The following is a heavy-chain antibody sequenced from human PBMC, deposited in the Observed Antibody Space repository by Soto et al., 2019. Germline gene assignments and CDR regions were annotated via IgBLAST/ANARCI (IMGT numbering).Heavy chain of an antibody. CDR1: GFTFSSYG. CDR3: AKIVRSVATIYYYYYGMDV. V-gene: IGHV3-30*18. D-gene: IGHD5-12*01. J-gene: IGHJ6*02. Sequence: GGSLRLSCAASGFTFSSYGMHWVRQAPGKGLEWVAVISYDGSNKYYADSVKGRFTISRDNSKNTLYLQMNSLRAEDTAVYYCAKIVRSVATIYYYYYGMDVWGQGTTVTVSS. CDR2: ISYDGSNK.